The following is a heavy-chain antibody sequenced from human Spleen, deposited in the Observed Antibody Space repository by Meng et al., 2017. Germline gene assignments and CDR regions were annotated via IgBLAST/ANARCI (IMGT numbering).Heavy chain of an antibody. CDR1: GGSLSGAY. J-gene: IGHJ4*02. D-gene: IGHD6-13*01. CDR2: IIHGGSP. V-gene: IGHV4-34*12. CDR3: ARAGGSSWYVDY. Sequence: QVQLQQWGAGLLQPSETLSLTCAVNGGSLSGAYWNWIRQPPGKGLEWIGEIIHGGSPSYNPSLESRVTISLDRSKKQFSLKLSSVTAADTAVYFCARAGGSSWYVDYWGQGTLVTVSS.